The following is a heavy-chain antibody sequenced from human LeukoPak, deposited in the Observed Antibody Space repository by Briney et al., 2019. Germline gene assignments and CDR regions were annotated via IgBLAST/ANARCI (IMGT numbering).Heavy chain of an antibody. Sequence: GASVKVSCKVSGYTLTELSMHWVRQAPGKGLEWMGGFDPEDGETIYAQKFQGRVTMTEDTSTDTAYMELSSLRSEDTAAYYCATLNTMADAFDIWGQGTMVTVSS. D-gene: IGHD3-10*01. J-gene: IGHJ3*02. V-gene: IGHV1-24*01. CDR1: GYTLTELS. CDR3: ATLNTMADAFDI. CDR2: FDPEDGET.